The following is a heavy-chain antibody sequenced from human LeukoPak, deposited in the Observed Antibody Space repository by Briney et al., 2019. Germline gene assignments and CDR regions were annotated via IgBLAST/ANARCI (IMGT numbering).Heavy chain of an antibody. J-gene: IGHJ4*02. V-gene: IGHV3-23*01. D-gene: IGHD6-6*01. CDR1: GFTFSSYA. CDR2: ISGSGGST. CDR3: ARDPEYSSSSESFDY. Sequence: GGSLRLSCAASGFTFSSYAMSWVRQAPGKGLEWVSAISGSGGSTYYADSVKGRFTISRDNSKNTLYLQMNSLRAEDTAVYYCARDPEYSSSSESFDYWGQGTLVTVSS.